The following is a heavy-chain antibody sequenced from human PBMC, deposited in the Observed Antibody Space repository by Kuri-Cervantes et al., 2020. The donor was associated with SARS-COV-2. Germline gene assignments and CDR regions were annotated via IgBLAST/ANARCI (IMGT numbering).Heavy chain of an antibody. CDR1: GFTVHTYS. CDR3: VREGFGSSSHNYGMDV. V-gene: IGHV3-48*01. Sequence: GESLKISCAASGFTVHTYSMNWVRQVPGKGLEWLSYISSSSSPIFYADSVKGRFTISRDNVENSLYLQMNSLRPQDTAVYYCVREGFGSSSHNYGMDVWGQGTTVTVSS. J-gene: IGHJ6*02. D-gene: IGHD6-6*01. CDR2: ISSSSSPI.